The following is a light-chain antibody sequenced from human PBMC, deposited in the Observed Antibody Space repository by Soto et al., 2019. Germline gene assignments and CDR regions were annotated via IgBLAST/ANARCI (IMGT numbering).Light chain of an antibody. J-gene: IGKJ1*01. CDR3: QQYGSSPQT. V-gene: IGKV3-15*01. CDR1: QSVDSN. Sequence: EIVMTQSPATLSVSPWDIATLSCRASQSVDSNLAWYQQRPGQAPRLLIYGASTRATGIPARFSGSGSGTDFTLTIGRLEPEDFAVYYCQQYGSSPQTFGQGTKVDIK. CDR2: GAS.